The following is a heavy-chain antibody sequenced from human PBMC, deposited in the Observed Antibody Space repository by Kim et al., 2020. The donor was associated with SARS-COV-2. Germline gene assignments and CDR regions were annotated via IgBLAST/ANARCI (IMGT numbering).Heavy chain of an antibody. CDR2: ISYDGSNK. V-gene: IGHV3-30*18. J-gene: IGHJ4*02. Sequence: GGSLRLSCAASGFTFSSYGMHWVRQAPGKGLEWVAVISYDGSNKYYADSVKGRFTISRDNSKNTLYLQMNSLRAEDTAVYYCANFRAGGTNFDYWGQGTLVTVSS. CDR1: GFTFSSYG. D-gene: IGHD2-2*01. CDR3: ANFRAGGTNFDY.